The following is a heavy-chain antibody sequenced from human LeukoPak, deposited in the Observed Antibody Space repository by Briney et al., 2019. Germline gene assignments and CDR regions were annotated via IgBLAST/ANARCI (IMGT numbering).Heavy chain of an antibody. CDR1: GFTFSRYS. J-gene: IGHJ4*02. D-gene: IGHD5-18*01. Sequence: PGRSLRPAGAASGFTFSRYSINLVRRAPGKGLKWVSSISSSGNYIYYADSVKGRFTISRDNAKNSLYLQMNSLRAEDTAVYYCAREYLRGYSYGYDDYWGQGTVVTVSS. V-gene: IGHV3-21*01. CDR2: ISSSGNYI. CDR3: AREYLRGYSYGYDDY.